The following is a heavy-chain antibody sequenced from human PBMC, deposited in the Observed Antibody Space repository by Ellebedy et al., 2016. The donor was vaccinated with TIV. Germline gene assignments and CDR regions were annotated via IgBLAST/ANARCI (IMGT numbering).Heavy chain of an antibody. Sequence: GESLKISCVASGFTFSSYWMHWVRQAPGKGPVWVSRINSVGSNTNYADPVKGRFTISRDNAKNTLYLQMNSLRADDTAVYYCAKVVGGTYYYYYGMDVWGQGTTVTVSS. D-gene: IGHD1-1*01. CDR3: AKVVGGTYYYYYGMDV. V-gene: IGHV3-74*01. CDR2: INSVGSNT. J-gene: IGHJ6*02. CDR1: GFTFSSYW.